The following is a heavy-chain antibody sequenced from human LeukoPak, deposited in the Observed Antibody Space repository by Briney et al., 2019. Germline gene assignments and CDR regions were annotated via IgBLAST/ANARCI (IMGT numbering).Heavy chain of an antibody. CDR1: GFTFSSYG. CDR3: AKSFDRSTALSPSWGMHV. D-gene: IGHD4-17*01. J-gene: IGHJ6*02. V-gene: IGHV3-30*18. Sequence: GGSLTLSCAASGFTFSSYGMHWVRQAPGKGLEWVAVISYDGSNKYYADSVKGRFTISRDNSKNTLYLQMNSLRAEDTAVYYCAKSFDRSTALSPSWGMHVWGQGTTVTVSS. CDR2: ISYDGSNK.